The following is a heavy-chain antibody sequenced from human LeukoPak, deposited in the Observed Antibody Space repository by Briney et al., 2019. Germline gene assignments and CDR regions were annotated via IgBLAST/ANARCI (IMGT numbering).Heavy chain of an antibody. J-gene: IGHJ6*04. Sequence: GGSLRLSCAASGFTFSSYEMNWVRQAPGKGLEWVSYISSSGSTIYYADSVKGRSTISRDNAKNSLYLQMNSLRAEDTAVYYCARWKWEPSVWGKGTTVTVSS. D-gene: IGHD1-26*01. CDR1: GFTFSSYE. CDR2: ISSSGSTI. V-gene: IGHV3-48*03. CDR3: ARWKWEPSV.